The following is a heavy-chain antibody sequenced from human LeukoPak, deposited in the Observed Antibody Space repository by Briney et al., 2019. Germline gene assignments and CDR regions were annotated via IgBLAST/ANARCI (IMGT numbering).Heavy chain of an antibody. V-gene: IGHV3-23*01. CDR1: GFTFGSHA. D-gene: IGHD5-18*01. J-gene: IGHJ4*02. Sequence: GGSLRLSCEASGFTFGSHAMYWVRQAPGKGLEWVAGIFGSGGSPHYADSVKGWFTISRDNSRNTVYLQINSLRADDTAVYYCGKTTVGYSSGQKPAWPVDYWGQGTLVTVSS. CDR3: GKTTVGYSSGQKPAWPVDY. CDR2: IFGSGGSP.